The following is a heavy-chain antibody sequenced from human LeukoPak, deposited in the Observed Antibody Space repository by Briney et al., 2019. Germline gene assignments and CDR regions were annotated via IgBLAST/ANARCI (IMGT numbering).Heavy chain of an antibody. V-gene: IGHV3-7*01. D-gene: IGHD3-10*01. Sequence: GGSLRLSCAASGFTFSNYWMSWVRQAPGKGLEWVANIKQDGSEKYYVDSVKGRFTVSRDNAKNSLYLQMNSLRAEDTAVFYCARGGMVRRVMGAFDIWGQGTLVTVPS. CDR3: ARGGMVRRVMGAFDI. CDR2: IKQDGSEK. J-gene: IGHJ3*02. CDR1: GFTFSNYW.